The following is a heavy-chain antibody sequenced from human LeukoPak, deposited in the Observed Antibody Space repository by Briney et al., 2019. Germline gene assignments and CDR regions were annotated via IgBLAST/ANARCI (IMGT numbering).Heavy chain of an antibody. J-gene: IGHJ5*02. CDR1: GGSISSGGYS. D-gene: IGHD2-8*01. CDR2: IYHSGST. V-gene: IGHV4-30-2*01. Sequence: SQTLSLTCAVSGGSISSGGYSWSWIRQPPGKGLEWIGYIYHSGSTYYNPSLKSRVTISVDRSKNQFSLKLSSVTAADTAVYYCARFNDRTHGVWFDPWGQGTLVTVSS. CDR3: ARFNDRTHGVWFDP.